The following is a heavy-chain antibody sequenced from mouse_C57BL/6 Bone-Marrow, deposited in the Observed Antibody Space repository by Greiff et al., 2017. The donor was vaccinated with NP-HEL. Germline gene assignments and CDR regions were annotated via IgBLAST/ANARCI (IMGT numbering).Heavy chain of an antibody. CDR1: GFSLTSYG. CDR3: ARNSMIYDGYYYFAY. Sequence: VQRVESGPGLVQPSQSLSITCTVSGFSLTSYGVHWVRQSPGKGLEWLGVIWSGGSTDYNAAFISRLSISKDNSKSQVFFKMNSLQADDTAIYYCARNSMIYDGYYYFAYWGQGTLVTVSA. CDR2: IWSGGST. J-gene: IGHJ3*01. D-gene: IGHD2-3*01. V-gene: IGHV2-2*01.